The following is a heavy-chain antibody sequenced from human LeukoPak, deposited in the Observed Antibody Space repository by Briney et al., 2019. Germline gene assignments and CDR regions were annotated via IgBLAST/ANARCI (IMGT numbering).Heavy chain of an antibody. CDR1: GYTFTGYY. J-gene: IGHJ4*02. D-gene: IGHD4-11*01. Sequence: ASVKLSCKASGYTFTGYYMHWVRQAPGQGLEWMGRINLNSGGTNYAQKFQGRVTITRDTSISTAYMELSRLRSDDTAVYYCAREAVRSSDYWGQGTLVTVSS. CDR3: AREAVRSSDY. V-gene: IGHV1-2*06. CDR2: INLNSGGT.